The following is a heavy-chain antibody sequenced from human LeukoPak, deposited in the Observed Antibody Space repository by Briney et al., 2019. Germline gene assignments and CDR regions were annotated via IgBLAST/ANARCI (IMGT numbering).Heavy chain of an antibody. CDR1: GFTFSSYA. CDR2: ISGSGGST. CDR3: AKVTKAHYYDSSGGFDY. Sequence: PGGSLRLSCAASGFTFSSYAMSWVRQAPGKGLEWVSAISGSGGSTYYADSVKGRFTISRDNSKNTLYLQMNSLRAEDTAVYYCAKVTKAHYYDSSGGFDYWGQGTLVTVSS. V-gene: IGHV3-23*01. J-gene: IGHJ4*02. D-gene: IGHD3-22*01.